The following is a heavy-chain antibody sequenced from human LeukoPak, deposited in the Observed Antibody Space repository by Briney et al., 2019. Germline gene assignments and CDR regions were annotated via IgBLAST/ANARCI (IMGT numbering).Heavy chain of an antibody. CDR2: INPNSGGT. V-gene: IGHV1-2*02. CDR1: GYTFTGYY. CDR3: ARVRGDYVWGSYRRDKDYYYYYYMDV. Sequence: GASVKVSCKASGYTFTGYYTHWVRQAPGQGREWMGWINPNSGGTNYAQKFQGRVTMTRDTCISTAYLELSRLRSDDTAVYYCARVRGDYVWGSYRRDKDYYYYYYMDVWGKGTTVTVSS. D-gene: IGHD3-16*02. J-gene: IGHJ6*03.